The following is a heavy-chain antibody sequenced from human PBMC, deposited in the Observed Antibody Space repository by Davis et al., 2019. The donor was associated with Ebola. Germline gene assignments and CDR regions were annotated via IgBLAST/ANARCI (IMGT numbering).Heavy chain of an antibody. J-gene: IGHJ4*02. Sequence: PGGSLRLSCAASGFTFSSYWMSWVRQAPGKGLEWVSAISGSGGSTYYADSVKGRFTISRDNSKNTLYLQMNSLKTEDTAVYYCTRGGPTSDDYWGRGTLVTVSS. D-gene: IGHD2-2*01. CDR1: GFTFSSYW. V-gene: IGHV3-23*01. CDR2: ISGSGGST. CDR3: TRGGPTSDDY.